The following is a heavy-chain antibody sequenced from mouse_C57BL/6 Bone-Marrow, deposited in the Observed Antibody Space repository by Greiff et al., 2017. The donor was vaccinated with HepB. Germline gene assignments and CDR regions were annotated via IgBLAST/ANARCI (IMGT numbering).Heavy chain of an antibody. CDR2: ISSGGSDT. CDR1: GFTFSSYG. V-gene: IGHV5-6*01. Sequence: EVQLQQSGGDLVKPGGSLKLSCAASGFTFSSYGMSWVRQTPDKRLGWVATISSGGSDTYYPDSVKGRFTISRDNAKNTLYLQMSSLKSEDTAMYYCARHGIPMDYWGQGTSVTVSS. J-gene: IGHJ4*01. CDR3: ARHGIPMDY.